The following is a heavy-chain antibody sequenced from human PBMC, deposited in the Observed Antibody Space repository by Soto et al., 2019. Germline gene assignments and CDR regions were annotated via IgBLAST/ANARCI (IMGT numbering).Heavy chain of an antibody. Sequence: GGSLRLSCAASGFTFSSYAMSWVRQAPGKGLEWVSAISGSGGSTYYADSVKGRFTISRDNSKNTLYLQMNSLRAEDTAVYYCAKDPPSVGFLEWLPLGLPDYWGQGTLVTVSS. J-gene: IGHJ4*02. V-gene: IGHV3-23*01. CDR3: AKDPPSVGFLEWLPLGLPDY. CDR1: GFTFSSYA. D-gene: IGHD3-3*01. CDR2: ISGSGGST.